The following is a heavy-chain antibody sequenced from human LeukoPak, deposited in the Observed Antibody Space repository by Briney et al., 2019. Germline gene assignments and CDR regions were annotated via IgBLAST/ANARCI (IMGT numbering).Heavy chain of an antibody. CDR2: ISGSGGST. J-gene: IGHJ4*02. CDR1: GFTFSSYA. Sequence: GGSLRLSCAASGFTFSSYAMSWVRQAPGKGLEWVSAISGSGGSTYYADSVKGRFTISRDNSKNTLYLQMNSLRADDTAVYYCAKDISYYGSGSCYSYWGQGTLVTVSS. D-gene: IGHD3-10*01. V-gene: IGHV3-23*01. CDR3: AKDISYYGSGSCYSY.